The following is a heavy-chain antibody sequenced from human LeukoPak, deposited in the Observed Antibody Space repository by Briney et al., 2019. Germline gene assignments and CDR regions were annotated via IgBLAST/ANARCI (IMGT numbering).Heavy chain of an antibody. CDR3: ARERENYDFWSGYYFYYYYGMDV. V-gene: IGHV1-69*13. CDR1: GGTFSSYA. D-gene: IGHD3-3*01. CDR2: IIPIFGTA. Sequence: ASVKVSCKASGGTFSSYAISWVRQAPGQGLEWMGGIIPIFGTANYAQKFQGRVTITADESTSTAHMELSSLRSEDTAVYYCARERENYDFWSGYYFYYYYGMDVWGQGTTVTVSS. J-gene: IGHJ6*02.